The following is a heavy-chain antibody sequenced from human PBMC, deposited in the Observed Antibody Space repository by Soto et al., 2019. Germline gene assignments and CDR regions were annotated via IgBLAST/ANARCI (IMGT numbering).Heavy chain of an antibody. J-gene: IGHJ6*02. CDR3: AGTRDTAMVHYYYYYGMDV. CDR2: RYLSGKT. D-gene: IGHD5-18*01. Sequence: SETLSLTCTVSGDPISSSFWTWIRQPPGEGLEWIGYRYLSGKTNYSPSLKSRVTISVDTTKNQFFLKLSSVTAADTAVYYCAGTRDTAMVHYYYYYGMDVWGQGTTVTVSS. CDR1: GDPISSSF. V-gene: IGHV4-59*08.